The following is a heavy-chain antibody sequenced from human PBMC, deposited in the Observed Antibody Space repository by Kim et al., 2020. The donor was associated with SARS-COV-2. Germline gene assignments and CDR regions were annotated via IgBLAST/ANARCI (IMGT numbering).Heavy chain of an antibody. V-gene: IGHV1-18*01. CDR3: ARGYDSSGYGMDV. D-gene: IGHD3-22*01. J-gene: IGHJ6*02. Sequence: YAQKVQGRVTMTTDTSTSTVYMDLRSLRSDDTAVYYCARGYDSSGYGMDVWGQGTTVTVSS.